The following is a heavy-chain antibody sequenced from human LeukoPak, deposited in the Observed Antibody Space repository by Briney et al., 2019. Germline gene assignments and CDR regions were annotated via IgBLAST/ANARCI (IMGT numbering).Heavy chain of an antibody. V-gene: IGHV4-59*08. CDR1: GGSISSYY. Sequence: SETLSLTCTVSGGSISSYYWSWIRQPPGKGLEWIGYIYYSGSTNYNPSLKSRVTISVDTSENQFSLKLSSVTAADTAVYYCARQIGWADAFDIWGQGTMVTVSS. CDR3: ARQIGWADAFDI. CDR2: IYYSGST. J-gene: IGHJ3*02. D-gene: IGHD1-26*01.